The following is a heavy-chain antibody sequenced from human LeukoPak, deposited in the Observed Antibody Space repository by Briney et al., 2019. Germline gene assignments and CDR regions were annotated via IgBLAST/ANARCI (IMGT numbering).Heavy chain of an antibody. CDR3: ARGPRLPQYFQY. V-gene: IGHV3-11*04. CDR1: GFTFSDYY. Sequence: GSLRLSCAASGFTFSDYYMSWIRQAPGKGLEWVSYISSSGSSIYYADSVKGRFTISRDNAKNSLYLQMNSLRAEDTAVYYCARGPRLPQYFQYWGQGTLVTVSS. D-gene: IGHD3-16*01. CDR2: ISSSGSSI. J-gene: IGHJ1*01.